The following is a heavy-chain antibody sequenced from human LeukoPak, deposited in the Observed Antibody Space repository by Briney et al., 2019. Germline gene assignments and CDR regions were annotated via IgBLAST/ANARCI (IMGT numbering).Heavy chain of an antibody. CDR1: GYTFTSYG. V-gene: IGHV1-18*01. CDR3: ARGKRVYESSGYSTFDY. J-gene: IGHJ4*02. Sequence: ASVKVSCKASGYTFTSYGISWVRQAPGQGLEWMGWISAYNGNTNYAQKLQGRVTMTTDTSTSTAYMELRSLRSDDTAVYYCARGKRVYESSGYSTFDYWGQGTLVTVSS. CDR2: ISAYNGNT. D-gene: IGHD3-22*01.